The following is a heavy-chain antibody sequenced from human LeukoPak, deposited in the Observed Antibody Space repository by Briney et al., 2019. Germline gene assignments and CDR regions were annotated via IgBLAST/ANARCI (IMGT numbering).Heavy chain of an antibody. Sequence: ASVKVSCKVSGYTLTELSMHWVRQAPGKGLEWMGGFDPEDGETIYAQKFQGRVTMTEDTSTDTDYMELSSLRSEDTAVYYCATGIEWFPDAFDIWGQGTMVTVSS. J-gene: IGHJ3*02. CDR1: GYTLTELS. CDR3: ATGIEWFPDAFDI. D-gene: IGHD3-3*01. V-gene: IGHV1-24*01. CDR2: FDPEDGET.